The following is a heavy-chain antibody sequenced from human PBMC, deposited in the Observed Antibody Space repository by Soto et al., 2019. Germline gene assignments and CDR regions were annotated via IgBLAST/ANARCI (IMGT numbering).Heavy chain of an antibody. CDR2: VSYDGSNK. CDR1: GFTFSSYG. Sequence: GGSLRLSCAASGFTFSSYGMHWVRQAPGKGLEWVAVVSYDGSNKYYADSVKGRFTISRDNSKNTLYLQMNSLRAEDTAVYYCAKDPRKVVVAGTPVLYYFDYWGQGTLVTVSS. J-gene: IGHJ4*02. V-gene: IGHV3-30*18. CDR3: AKDPRKVVVAGTPVLYYFDY. D-gene: IGHD6-19*01.